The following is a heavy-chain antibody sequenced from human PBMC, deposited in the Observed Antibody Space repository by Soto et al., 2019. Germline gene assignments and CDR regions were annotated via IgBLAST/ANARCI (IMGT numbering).Heavy chain of an antibody. J-gene: IGHJ6*02. Sequence: SETLSLTCAVYGGSFSGYYWSRIRQPPGKGLEWIGEINHSGSTNYNPSLKSRVTISVDTSKNQFSLKLSSVTAADTAVYYCARGVPPLITMVRGVSVSLDVYYYGMDVWGQGTTVTVSS. CDR3: ARGVPPLITMVRGVSVSLDVYYYGMDV. D-gene: IGHD3-10*01. CDR2: INHSGST. V-gene: IGHV4-34*01. CDR1: GGSFSGYY.